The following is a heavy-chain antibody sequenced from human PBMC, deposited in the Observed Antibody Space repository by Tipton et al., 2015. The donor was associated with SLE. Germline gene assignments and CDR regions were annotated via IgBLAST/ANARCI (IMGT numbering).Heavy chain of an antibody. Sequence: GSLRLSCPSSRFIFSEYAMTWVRQAPGKGLEWVSSISGSGGSTYYVDSVRGRFATSRDNSNNSLYLEMKSLRVDDTAVYYCAKVRGGSSSFYNYDMDVCGQVTTLTVSS. V-gene: IGHV3-23*01. D-gene: IGHD6-6*01. CDR3: AKVRGGSSSFYNYDMDV. CDR2: ISGSGGST. CDR1: RFIFSEYA. J-gene: IGHJ6*02.